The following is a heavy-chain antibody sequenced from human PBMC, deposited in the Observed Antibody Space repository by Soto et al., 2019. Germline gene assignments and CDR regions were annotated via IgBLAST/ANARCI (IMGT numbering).Heavy chain of an antibody. CDR1: GYSIRSGYF. CDR2: MYHSGIT. J-gene: IGHJ6*02. Sequence: LSLTCAVSGYSIRSGYFWGWIRQPPGKGLEWIGSMYHSGITYYNLSLKSRVTISVDTSNNQLSLKLSSATAADTAVYYCARSMYSTSAQLYYGMDVWGQGTTVTVSS. CDR3: ARSMYSTSAQLYYGMDV. D-gene: IGHD6-6*01. V-gene: IGHV4-38-2*01.